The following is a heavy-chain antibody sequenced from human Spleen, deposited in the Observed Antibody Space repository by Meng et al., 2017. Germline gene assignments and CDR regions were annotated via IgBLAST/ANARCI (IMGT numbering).Heavy chain of an antibody. D-gene: IGHD6-19*01. CDR2: ITPDSGNT. CDR3: ARDFTSGSSGDP. V-gene: IGHV1-3*01. J-gene: IGHJ5*02. CDR1: GYTFTSSA. Sequence: QVQLVQSGAEVKKPGASVKISCKAFGYTFTSSAIHWVRQAPGQSLEWMGWITPDSGNTKYSENFQDRVSITRDTSASTAYMELSTLRSEETAVYYCARDFTSGSSGDPWGQGTLVTVSS.